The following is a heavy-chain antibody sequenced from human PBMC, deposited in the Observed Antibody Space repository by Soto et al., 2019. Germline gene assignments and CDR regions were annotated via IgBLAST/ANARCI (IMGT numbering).Heavy chain of an antibody. Sequence: SETLSLTCAVYGGSFSCYYWIWIRQPPGKGLEWIGEINHSGNTNYNPSLKSRVTISVDTSKNQLFLNLSSVTAADTAMYYCARHHVRGRTIAGAAEFWGQGTLVTVSS. D-gene: IGHD6-13*01. J-gene: IGHJ4*02. CDR2: INHSGNT. V-gene: IGHV4-34*01. CDR3: ARHHVRGRTIAGAAEF. CDR1: GGSFSCYY.